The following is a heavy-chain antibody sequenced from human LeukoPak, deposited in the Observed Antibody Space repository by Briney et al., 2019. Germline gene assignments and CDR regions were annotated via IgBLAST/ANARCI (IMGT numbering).Heavy chain of an antibody. CDR3: ARSPDSSGHWGYDY. CDR2: MYSGGST. Sequence: PGGSLRLSCAASGFTVSSNYMSWVRQAPGKGLEWVSVMYSGGSTYYADSVKGRFTISRDNSKNTLYLQMNSLRAEDTAVYYCARSPDSSGHWGYDYWGQGTLVTVSS. V-gene: IGHV3-53*01. CDR1: GFTVSSNY. D-gene: IGHD3-22*01. J-gene: IGHJ4*02.